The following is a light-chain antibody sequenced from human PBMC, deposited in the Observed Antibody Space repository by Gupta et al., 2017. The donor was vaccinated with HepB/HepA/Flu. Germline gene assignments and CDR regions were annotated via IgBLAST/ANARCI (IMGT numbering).Light chain of an antibody. CDR1: SSNVGRDN. Sequence: QSVLTQPPSASGTPGQRVTISCSGSSSNVGRDNVYWYQQLPGPAPKLLIYNDDQRPSGVPDRFSGSKSGTSASLAIIGLRAEDEADYYCAAWDNSRSGYVFGTGTWVTVL. J-gene: IGLJ1*01. CDR2: NDD. CDR3: AAWDNSRSGYV. V-gene: IGLV1-47*02.